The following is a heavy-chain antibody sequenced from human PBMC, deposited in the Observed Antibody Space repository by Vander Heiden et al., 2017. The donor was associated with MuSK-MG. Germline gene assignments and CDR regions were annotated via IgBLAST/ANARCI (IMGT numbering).Heavy chain of an antibody. J-gene: IGHJ4*02. CDR3: AKLARIAVAGSDFDY. V-gene: IGHV3-9*01. CDR2: ISWNSGSI. Sequence: EVQLVESGGGLVQPGRSLRLSCAASGFTFDDYAMHWVRQAPGKGLEWVSGISWNSGSIGYADSVKGRFTISRDNAKNSLYLQMNSLRAEDTALYYCAKLARIAVAGSDFDYWGQGTLVTVSS. D-gene: IGHD6-19*01. CDR1: GFTFDDYA.